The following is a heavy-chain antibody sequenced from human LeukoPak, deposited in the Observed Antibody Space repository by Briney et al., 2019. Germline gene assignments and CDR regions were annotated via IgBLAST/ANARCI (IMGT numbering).Heavy chain of an antibody. CDR1: GFTFSSYS. V-gene: IGHV3-21*01. J-gene: IGHJ6*04. D-gene: IGHD2-2*01. CDR2: IISSSSYI. Sequence: GGSLRLSCAASGFTFSSYSMNWVRREPAKGLEWVSSIISSSSYIYYAASVKRRFTISRDNAKTSLYLQMNSLRAEDTAVYYCARPATFVVVPAAISVGVLVKGTTVTVSS. CDR3: ARPATFVVVPAAISVGV.